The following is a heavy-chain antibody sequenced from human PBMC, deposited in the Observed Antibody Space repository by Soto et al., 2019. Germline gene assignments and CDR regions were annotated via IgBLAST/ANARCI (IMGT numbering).Heavy chain of an antibody. CDR1: GGTFSSYT. CDR3: ARELRGSDIVVVVAATWFDP. D-gene: IGHD2-15*01. J-gene: IGHJ5*02. CDR2: IIPILGIA. V-gene: IGHV1-69*04. Sequence: SVKVSCTASGGTFSSYTISWVRQAPGQGLEWMGRIIPILGIANYAQKFQGRVTITADKSTSTAYMELSSLRSEDTAVYYCARELRGSDIVVVVAATWFDPWGQGTLVTVSS.